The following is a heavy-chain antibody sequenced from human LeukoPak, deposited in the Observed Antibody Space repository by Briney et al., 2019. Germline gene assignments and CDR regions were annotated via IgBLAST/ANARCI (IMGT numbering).Heavy chain of an antibody. J-gene: IGHJ4*02. CDR2: ISYDGSNK. D-gene: IGHD5-18*01. CDR3: AKDERDTAMVIEY. V-gene: IGHV3-30*18. CDR1: GFTFSSYG. Sequence: PGGSLRLSCAASGFTFSSYGMHWVRQAPGKGLEWVAVISYDGSNKYYADSVKGRFTISRDNSKNTLYLQMNSLRAEDTAVYYCAKDERDTAMVIEYWGQGTLVTVSS.